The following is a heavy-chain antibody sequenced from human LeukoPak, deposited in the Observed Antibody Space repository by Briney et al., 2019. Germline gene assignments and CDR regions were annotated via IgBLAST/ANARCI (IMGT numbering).Heavy chain of an antibody. J-gene: IGHJ4*02. CDR2: INHSGRT. CDR1: GGSFSGYY. D-gene: IGHD3-10*01. V-gene: IGHV4-34*01. Sequence: PSETLSLTCAVYGGSFSGYYWSWIRQPPGKGLEWIGEINHSGRTNYNPSLKSRVTISVDTSKNQFSLKLSSVTAADTAVYYCARASITMVRGVIVGYYFDYWGQGTLVTVSS. CDR3: ARASITMVRGVIVGYYFDY.